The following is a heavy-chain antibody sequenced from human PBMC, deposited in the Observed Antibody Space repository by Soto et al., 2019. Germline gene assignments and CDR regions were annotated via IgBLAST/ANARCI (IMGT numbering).Heavy chain of an antibody. CDR2: INAGNGNT. Sequence: ASVKFSCKASGYTFTSYAMHWVRQAPGQRLEWTGWINAGNGNTKYSQKFQGRVTITRDTSASTAYMELSSLRSEDTAVYYCARDLGLIVVVPYMDVWGKGTTVTVSS. V-gene: IGHV1-3*01. CDR3: ARDLGLIVVVPYMDV. CDR1: GYTFTSYA. J-gene: IGHJ6*03. D-gene: IGHD2-2*01.